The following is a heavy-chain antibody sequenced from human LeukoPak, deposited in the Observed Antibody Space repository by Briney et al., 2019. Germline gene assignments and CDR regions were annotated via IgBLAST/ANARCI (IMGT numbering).Heavy chain of an antibody. V-gene: IGHV3-48*03. J-gene: IGHJ4*02. CDR1: GFTFRNYE. Sequence: GGSLRLSCTGSGFTFRNYEMNWVRQAPGKGPGWVAYISSSGTGIYYADSVQGRFTISRDNANLYLQMSSLRAEDTSLYYCARSKKVGDDSFEYWGQGTLVTVSS. CDR2: ISSSGTGI. CDR3: ARSKKVGDDSFEY. D-gene: IGHD3-10*01.